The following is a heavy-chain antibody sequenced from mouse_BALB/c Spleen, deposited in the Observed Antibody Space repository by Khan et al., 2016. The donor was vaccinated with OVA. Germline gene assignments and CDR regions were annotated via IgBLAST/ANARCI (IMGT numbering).Heavy chain of an antibody. CDR1: GYTFTNYG. CDR3: ARPPYFSYTLDY. D-gene: IGHD2-10*01. J-gene: IGHJ4*01. V-gene: IGHV9-1*02. Sequence: QIQLVQSGPELKKPGETVKISCKASGYTFTNYGMNWVKQSPGKALKWMGWINTYTGEPTYADDFKGRFAFSLETSVSTAYLQINNLKNEDMATYFCARPPYFSYTLDYWGQGTSVTVSS. CDR2: INTYTGEP.